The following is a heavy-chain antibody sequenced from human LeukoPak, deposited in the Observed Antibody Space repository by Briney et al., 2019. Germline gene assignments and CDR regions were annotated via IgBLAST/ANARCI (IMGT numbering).Heavy chain of an antibody. J-gene: IGHJ4*02. CDR2: IYYSGST. D-gene: IGHD3-10*01. V-gene: IGHV4-59*01. CDR3: ARAPPRGSYYRGYFDY. CDR1: GGSISSYY. Sequence: SETLSLTCTVSGGSISSYYWSWIRQAPGKGLEWIGYIYYSGSTTYNPSLKSRVTISVDTSKNQFSLNLSSVTAADTAVYYCARAPPRGSYYRGYFDYWGQGTLVTVSS.